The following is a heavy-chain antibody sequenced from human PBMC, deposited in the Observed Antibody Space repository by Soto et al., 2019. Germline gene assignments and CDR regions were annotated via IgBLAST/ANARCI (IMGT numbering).Heavy chain of an antibody. V-gene: IGHV4-59*08. Sequence: SETLSLTCTVSGGSISSYYWSWIRQPPGKGLEWIGYIYYSGSTNYNPSLKSRVTISVDTSKNQFSLKLSSVTAADTAVYYCARTVERYFDWLSRMDVWGKGTTVTVSS. J-gene: IGHJ6*03. CDR2: IYYSGST. CDR1: GGSISSYY. D-gene: IGHD3-9*01. CDR3: ARTVERYFDWLSRMDV.